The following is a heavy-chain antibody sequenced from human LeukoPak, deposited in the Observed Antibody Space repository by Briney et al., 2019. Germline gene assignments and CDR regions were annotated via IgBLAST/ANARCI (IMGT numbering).Heavy chain of an antibody. J-gene: IGHJ5*02. Sequence: AAVKVSCKASGYTFTGYYMHRVRHPPGEGLEWRGWINPNSGDTNYAQKFQGRVSMTRDTSISIAYMDLCGLRSDDTDLYDCARGLGWDSGTYLGAWGQGTLVTVSS. CDR2: INPNSGDT. V-gene: IGHV1-2*02. CDR1: GYTFTGYY. CDR3: ARGLGWDSGTYLGA. D-gene: IGHD1-26*01.